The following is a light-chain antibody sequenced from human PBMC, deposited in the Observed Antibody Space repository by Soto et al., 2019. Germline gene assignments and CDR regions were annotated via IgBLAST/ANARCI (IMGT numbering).Light chain of an antibody. V-gene: IGLV2-11*01. CDR3: CSYVTTPEI. J-gene: IGLJ1*01. CDR2: GVN. CDR1: SSNVDDYRY. Sequence: QSVLTQPRSVSGSPGQSLTISCTGTSSNVDDYRYVSWYQQFPGKAPKLVIYGVNQRPSGVPNRFSGSNSDNTASLTIPGLQAEDEADYYCCSYVTTPEIFGTGTKVTVL.